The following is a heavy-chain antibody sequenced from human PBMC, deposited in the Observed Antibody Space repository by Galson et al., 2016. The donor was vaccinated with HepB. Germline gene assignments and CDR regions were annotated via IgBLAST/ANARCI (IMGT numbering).Heavy chain of an antibody. CDR1: GFSLSNSRVG. CDR2: IFSNDEK. J-gene: IGHJ3*02. V-gene: IGHV2-26*01. CDR3: ARTLGEIVVANEAFDI. Sequence: PALVKPTQTLTLTCTVSGFSLSNSRVGVSWIRQPPGKALEWLTHIFSNDEKSYSTSLKSRLTISKDTSKSQVVLTMTNMDPVDTATYYCARTLGEIVVANEAFDIWGQGTMVTVSS. D-gene: IGHD3-22*01.